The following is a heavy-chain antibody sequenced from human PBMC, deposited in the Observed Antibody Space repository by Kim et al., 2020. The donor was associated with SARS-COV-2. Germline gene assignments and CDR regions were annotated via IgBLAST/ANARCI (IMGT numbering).Heavy chain of an antibody. CDR1: GFSFKDYA. J-gene: IGHJ3*02. D-gene: IGHD3-3*01. CDR2: TDGTGGNS. Sequence: GGSLRLSCVASGFSFKDYAMNWVRQASGKGLEWVSTTDGTGGNSYYPDSVKGRFTISRDDSKNTLFLQMDSLRAEDTAIYYCAKDFWSRNGVYDAFDIWGQGTMVTVSS. CDR3: AKDFWSRNGVYDAFDI. V-gene: IGHV3-23*01.